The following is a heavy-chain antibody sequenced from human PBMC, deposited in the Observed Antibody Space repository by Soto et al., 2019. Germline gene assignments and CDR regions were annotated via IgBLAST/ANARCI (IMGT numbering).Heavy chain of an antibody. V-gene: IGHV3-11*01. CDR3: AGLAVAGTHYFDN. J-gene: IGHJ4*02. D-gene: IGHD6-19*01. Sequence: QVQLVESGGGLVKPGGSLRLSCAASGFSFSDYYMSWIRQAPGKGLECVSYITHSGSIIHYADSVKGRFTISRGNTKNSLYLQRNSLRAEDTAVYDCAGLAVAGTHYFDNWGQGTLVTVSS. CDR1: GFSFSDYY. CDR2: ITHSGSII.